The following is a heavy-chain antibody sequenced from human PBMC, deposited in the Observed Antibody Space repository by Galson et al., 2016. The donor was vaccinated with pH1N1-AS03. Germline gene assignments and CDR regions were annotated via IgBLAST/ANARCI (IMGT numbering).Heavy chain of an antibody. V-gene: IGHV4-59*01. CDR2: IYSIGGT. J-gene: IGHJ4*02. CDR3: ARATAVGPPYVDY. D-gene: IGHD6-13*01. CDR1: SGSISSYS. Sequence: SETLSLTCTVSSGSISSYSWNWIRQPPGKGLEWIGSIYSIGGTNYNPSLESRITISVETSKNQFSLKLRSVTAADTAVYYCARATAVGPPYVDYWGQGTVATVSS.